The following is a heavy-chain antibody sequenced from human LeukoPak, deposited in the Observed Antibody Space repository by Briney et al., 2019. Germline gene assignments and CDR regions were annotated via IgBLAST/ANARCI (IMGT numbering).Heavy chain of an antibody. Sequence: PGRSLRLSCAASGFTFDDYAMHWVRHAPGKGLEWVSGISWNSGSIGYADSVKGRFTISRDNAKNSLYLQMNSLRAEDMALYYWAKALRPLTTVTKMIDMDVWGKGTTVTVSS. CDR2: ISWNSGSI. CDR3: AKALRPLTTVTKMIDMDV. V-gene: IGHV3-9*03. D-gene: IGHD4-11*01. J-gene: IGHJ6*03. CDR1: GFTFDDYA.